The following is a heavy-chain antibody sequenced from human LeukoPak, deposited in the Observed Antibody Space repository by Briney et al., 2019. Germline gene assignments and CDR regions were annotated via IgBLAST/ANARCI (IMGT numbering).Heavy chain of an antibody. CDR1: GGSISSSSYY. Sequence: PSETLSLTCTVSGGSISSSSYYWGWIRQPPGKGLEWIGSIYYSGSTYYNPSLKSRVTISVDTSNNQFSLKLSSVTAADTAVYYCARGRPNFYCSSTSCYRPRWFDPWGQGTLVTVSS. CDR2: IYYSGST. D-gene: IGHD2-2*01. J-gene: IGHJ5*02. V-gene: IGHV4-39*01. CDR3: ARGRPNFYCSSTSCYRPRWFDP.